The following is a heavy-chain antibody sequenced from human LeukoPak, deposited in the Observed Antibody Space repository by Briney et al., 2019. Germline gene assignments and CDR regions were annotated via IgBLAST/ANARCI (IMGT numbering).Heavy chain of an antibody. CDR3: ARGSGYCGSGNCFSYFYYMDV. Sequence: GGSLRLSCAASGFTFSSYEMNWVRQAPGKGLEWVSYISSSGSTIYYADSVKGRFTFSRDNAKNSLYLQMNSLRAEDTAVYYCARGSGYCGSGNCFSYFYYMDVWGKGTTVTVSS. J-gene: IGHJ6*03. D-gene: IGHD2-15*01. V-gene: IGHV3-48*03. CDR1: GFTFSSYE. CDR2: ISSSGSTI.